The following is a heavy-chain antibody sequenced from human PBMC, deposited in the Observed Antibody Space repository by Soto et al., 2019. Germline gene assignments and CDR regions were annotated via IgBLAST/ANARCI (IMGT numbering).Heavy chain of an antibody. D-gene: IGHD2-2*01. CDR1: GYSFTSYW. V-gene: IGHV5-10-1*01. J-gene: IGHJ6*02. CDR3: ARVYADIVVVPAAIGGMDV. CDR2: IDPSDSYT. Sequence: GESLKISCKGSGYSFTSYWISWVRQMPGKGLEWMGRIDPSDSYTNYSPSFQGHVTISADKSISTAYLQWSSLKASDTAMYYCARVYADIVVVPAAIGGMDVWGQGTTVTVS.